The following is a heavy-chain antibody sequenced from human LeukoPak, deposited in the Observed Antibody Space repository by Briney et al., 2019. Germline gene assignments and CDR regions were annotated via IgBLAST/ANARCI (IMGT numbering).Heavy chain of an antibody. D-gene: IGHD3-22*01. CDR1: GFTFSYYD. CDR3: AREGRGFYGDFDY. J-gene: IGHJ4*02. Sequence: GGSLRLSCSASGFTFSYYDMNWISQAPGKGLEWISYIRSDGSTIYDADSVRGRFTVSRDNAKNSLYLQMNSLRAEDTAVYYCAREGRGFYGDFDYWGQGILVTVSS. V-gene: IGHV3-11*01. CDR2: IRSDGSTI.